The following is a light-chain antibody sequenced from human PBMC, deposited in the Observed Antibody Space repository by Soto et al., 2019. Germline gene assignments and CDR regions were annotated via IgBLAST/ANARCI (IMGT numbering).Light chain of an antibody. J-gene: IGLJ1*01. CDR3: CSYAGSSTQV. CDR2: EVS. CDR1: SSDVGCYNL. V-gene: IGLV2-23*02. Sequence: QSVLTQPASVSGSPGQSITISCTGTSSDVGCYNLFSWYQQHPGKAPKLMIYEVSKRPSGVFIRFSGSKSGNTASLTISGLQAEDEADYYCCSYAGSSTQVFGTGTKVTVL.